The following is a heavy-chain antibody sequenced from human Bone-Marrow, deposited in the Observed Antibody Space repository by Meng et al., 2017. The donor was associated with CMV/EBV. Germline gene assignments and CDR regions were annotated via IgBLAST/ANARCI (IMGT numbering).Heavy chain of an antibody. Sequence: SETLSLTCTVSGGSVSSGSYYWSWIRQPPGKGLEWIGYIYYSGSTNYNPSLKSRVTISVDTSKNQFSLKLSSVTAADTAVYYCARDSGSLEGDATNFDYWGQGTLVTASS. CDR1: GGSVSSGSYY. V-gene: IGHV4-61*01. J-gene: IGHJ4*02. CDR2: IYYSGST. D-gene: IGHD1-26*01. CDR3: ARDSGSLEGDATNFDY.